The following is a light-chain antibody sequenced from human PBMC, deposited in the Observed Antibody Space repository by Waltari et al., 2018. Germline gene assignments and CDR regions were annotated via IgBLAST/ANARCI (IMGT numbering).Light chain of an antibody. CDR3: QQRYSALTWT. CDR2: AAS. Sequence: IQLTQSPSFLSASVGDRVTITCRTSQNISNFLNWYQQKPGKAPNLLIYAASNLQSGVPSRFSGSGSGTDFALTISSLQPEDFATYYCQQRYSALTWTFGQGTKVQI. J-gene: IGKJ1*01. V-gene: IGKV1-39*01. CDR1: QNISNF.